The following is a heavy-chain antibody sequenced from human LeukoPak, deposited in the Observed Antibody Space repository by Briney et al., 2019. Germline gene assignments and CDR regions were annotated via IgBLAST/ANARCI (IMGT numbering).Heavy chain of an antibody. J-gene: IGHJ4*02. Sequence: SETLSLTCTVSGGSISSGDYYWSWIRQPPGKGLEWIGYIYYSGSTNYNPSLKSRVTISVDTSKNQFSLKLSSVTAADTAVYYCARGDIRWYYFDYWGQGTLVTVSS. CDR1: GGSISSGDYY. V-gene: IGHV4-61*08. CDR3: ARGDIRWYYFDY. D-gene: IGHD2-15*01. CDR2: IYYSGST.